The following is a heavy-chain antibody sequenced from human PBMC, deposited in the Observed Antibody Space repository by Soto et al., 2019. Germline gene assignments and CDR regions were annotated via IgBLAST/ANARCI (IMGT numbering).Heavy chain of an antibody. V-gene: IGHV3-23*01. CDR1: GFTCDGHG. Sequence: RFHRVRCAVAGFTCDGHGRRWVLQTKGKGLEWVSAISASGGSRYYADSVKGRFTISRDNSKNTLFLQMNSLSAEDTAVYYCARRYNYDGSGPYGMDVWGQGITVTVSS. CDR3: ARRYNYDGSGPYGMDV. J-gene: IGHJ6*02. CDR2: ISASGGSR. D-gene: IGHD3-22*01.